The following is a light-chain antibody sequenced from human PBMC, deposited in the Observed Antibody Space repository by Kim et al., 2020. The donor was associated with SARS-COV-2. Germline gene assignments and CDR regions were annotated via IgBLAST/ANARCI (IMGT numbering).Light chain of an antibody. J-gene: IGKJ1*01. V-gene: IGKV3-11*01. CDR3: QQRSTWPPWT. Sequence: EIVLTQSPGTLSLSPGERATLSCRASQSISSYLAWYQQKPGQAPRLLIYDASNRATGIPARFSGSGSGTDFTLTTSTLEPEDFAVYYCQQRSTWPPWTFGQGTKVDIK. CDR2: DAS. CDR1: QSISSY.